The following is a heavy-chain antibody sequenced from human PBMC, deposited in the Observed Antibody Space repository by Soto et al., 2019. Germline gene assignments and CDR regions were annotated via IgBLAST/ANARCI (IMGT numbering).Heavy chain of an antibody. CDR1: GGSISSYY. V-gene: IGHV4-59*01. CDR2: IYYSGST. J-gene: IGHJ5*02. Sequence: SETLSLTCTVSGGSISSYYWSWIRQPPGKGLEWIGYIYYSGSTNYSPSLKSRVTISVDTSKNQFSLKLSSVTAADTAVYYCARRVAATSNWFDPWGQGTPVTVSS. D-gene: IGHD2-15*01. CDR3: ARRVAATSNWFDP.